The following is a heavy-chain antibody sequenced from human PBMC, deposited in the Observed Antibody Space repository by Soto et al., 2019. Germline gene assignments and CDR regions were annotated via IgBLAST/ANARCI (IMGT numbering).Heavy chain of an antibody. CDR3: ARDPSSGDYPCWFDP. J-gene: IGHJ5*02. CDR1: GFTFSSYS. V-gene: IGHV3-48*02. Sequence: GGSLRLSCAASGFTFSSYSMNWVRQAPGKGLEWVSYISSSSSTIYYADSVKGRFTISRDNAKNSLYLQMNSLRDEDTAVYYCARDPSSGDYPCWFDPWGQGTLVTVSS. CDR2: ISSSSSTI. D-gene: IGHD3-22*01.